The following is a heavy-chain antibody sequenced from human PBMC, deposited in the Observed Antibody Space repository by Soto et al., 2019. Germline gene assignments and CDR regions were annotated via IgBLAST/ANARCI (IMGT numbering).Heavy chain of an antibody. D-gene: IGHD1-26*01. J-gene: IGHJ3*02. CDR1: GYTCTSYD. V-gene: IGHV1-8*01. CDR2: MNPNSGNT. Sequence: QVQLVQSGAEVKKPGASVKVSCKASGYTCTSYDINWVRQATGQGLEWMGWMNPNSGNTGYAQKFQGRVTMTRNTSISTAYMEQSSLRSDDTAVYYCARSSDSGSYSDAFDSWGQGTMVTVSS. CDR3: ARSSDSGSYSDAFDS.